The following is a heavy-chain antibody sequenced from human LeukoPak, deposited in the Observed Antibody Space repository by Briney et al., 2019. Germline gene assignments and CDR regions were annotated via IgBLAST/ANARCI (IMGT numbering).Heavy chain of an antibody. CDR2: IKQDGSEK. CDR3: ARGGKIAGYYYFYKDV. J-gene: IGHJ6*03. Sequence: GGSLRLSCVASGFTFSTYWMSWVRQAPGKGLEWVAHIKQDGSEKYSVDSVKGRFTISRDNAKNSLSLQVNSLRAEDTAVYYCARGGKIAGYYYFYKDVWGKGTTVIVSS. V-gene: IGHV3-7*01. D-gene: IGHD2/OR15-2a*01. CDR1: GFTFSTYW.